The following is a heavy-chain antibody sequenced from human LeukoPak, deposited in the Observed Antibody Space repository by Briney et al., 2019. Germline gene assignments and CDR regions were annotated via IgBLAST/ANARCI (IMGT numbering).Heavy chain of an antibody. J-gene: IGHJ4*02. Sequence: PGGSPRLSCAASGFTFTSYGMHWVRQAPGKGLEWVAFTRYDGSDKYYVDSVKGRFTISRDNSKNTLHLQMNSLRAEDTAMYFCAKDRHVWGYSYGQTFDYWGQGTLVIVSS. CDR3: AKDRHVWGYSYGQTFDY. V-gene: IGHV3-30*02. CDR2: TRYDGSDK. CDR1: GFTFTSYG. D-gene: IGHD5-18*01.